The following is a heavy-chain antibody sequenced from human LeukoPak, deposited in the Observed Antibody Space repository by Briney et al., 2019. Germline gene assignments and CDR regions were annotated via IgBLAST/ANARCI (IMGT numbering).Heavy chain of an antibody. CDR3: ARGNIDFDY. CDR2: IKQDGSEK. J-gene: IGHJ4*02. CDR1: GFTFSSYA. V-gene: IGHV3-7*04. Sequence: GGSLRLSCAASGFTFSSYAMHWVRQAPGKGLEWVANIKQDGSEKYYVDSVKGRFTISRDNAKNSLYLQMNSLRAEDTAVYYCARGNIDFDYWGQGTLVTVSS.